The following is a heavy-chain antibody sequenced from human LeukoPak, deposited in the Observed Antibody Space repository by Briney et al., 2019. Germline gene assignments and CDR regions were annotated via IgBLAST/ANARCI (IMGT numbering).Heavy chain of an antibody. CDR3: AKDSYIAAAGNVLDY. J-gene: IGHJ4*02. V-gene: IGHV3-30*18. D-gene: IGHD6-13*01. CDR2: ISYDGSNK. Sequence: PGGSLRLSCAASGFTFSSYGMHWVRQAPGKGLEWVAVISYDGSNKYYADSVKGRFTISRDNSKNTLYLQMNSLRAEDTAVYYCAKDSYIAAAGNVLDYWGQGTLVTVSS. CDR1: GFTFSSYG.